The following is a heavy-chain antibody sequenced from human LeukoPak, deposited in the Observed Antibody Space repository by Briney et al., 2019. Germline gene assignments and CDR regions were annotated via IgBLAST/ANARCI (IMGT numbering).Heavy chain of an antibody. J-gene: IGHJ4*02. V-gene: IGHV3-48*04. CDR3: ARGYYYDSTFDY. CDR2: ISSSSNTI. D-gene: IGHD3-22*01. Sequence: GGSLRLSCAASGFTFSSYRMNWVRQAAGKGLEWVSYISSSSNTIYYADSMKGRFTISRDNAKNSLYLQMSSLRAEDTALYYCARGYYYDSTFDYWGQGTLVTVSS. CDR1: GFTFSSYR.